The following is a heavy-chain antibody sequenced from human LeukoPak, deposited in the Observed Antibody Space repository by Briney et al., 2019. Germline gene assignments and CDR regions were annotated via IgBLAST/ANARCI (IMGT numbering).Heavy chain of an antibody. Sequence: PGGSLRLSCAASGFTFSSYWMYWVRRVPGKGLVWVSRIKNDGTTTNYADSVQGRFTVSRDNAKSTLYLQMNSLRAEDTAVYFCTRDYCAGGSCFSGPGYWGQGTLVTVSS. CDR2: IKNDGTTT. V-gene: IGHV3-74*01. J-gene: IGHJ4*02. CDR3: TRDYCAGGSCFSGPGY. CDR1: GFTFSSYW. D-gene: IGHD2-15*01.